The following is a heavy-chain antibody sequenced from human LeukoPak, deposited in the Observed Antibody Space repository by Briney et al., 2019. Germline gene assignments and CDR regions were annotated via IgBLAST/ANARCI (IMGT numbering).Heavy chain of an antibody. CDR2: IIPIFGTA. V-gene: IGHV1-69*13. Sequence: SVKVSCKASGGTFSSYAISWVRQAPGQGLEWMGGIIPIFGTANYAQKFQGRVTITADESTSTAYMELSSLRSEDTAVYYCARGERGGDYVVAFDIWGQGTMVTVSS. CDR1: GGTFSSYA. CDR3: ARGERGGDYVVAFDI. D-gene: IGHD4-17*01. J-gene: IGHJ3*02.